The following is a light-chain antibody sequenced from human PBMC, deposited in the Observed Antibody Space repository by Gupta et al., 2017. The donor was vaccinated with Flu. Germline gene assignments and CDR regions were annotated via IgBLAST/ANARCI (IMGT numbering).Light chain of an antibody. CDR2: AAS. V-gene: IGKV1-39*01. CDR3: HQGYSSPQT. CDR1: ECYQF. Sequence: PTSPAGSCGSQGHLPCPAKSECYQFLNWYQQKPGRAPKLLIYAASTLHFGVPSRFSGSGSGTDFTLTISSLQPEDFATYYCHQGYSSPQTFGRGTTVDIK. J-gene: IGKJ1*01.